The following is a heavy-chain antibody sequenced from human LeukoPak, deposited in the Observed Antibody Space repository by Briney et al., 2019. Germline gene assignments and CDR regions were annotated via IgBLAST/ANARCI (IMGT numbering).Heavy chain of an antibody. V-gene: IGHV3-23*01. CDR3: ARAVGGYDYVYYYYYYYMDV. CDR1: GFTFSSYA. D-gene: IGHD5-12*01. Sequence: PGGSLRLSCAAAGFTFSSYAMSWVRQAPGRGLEWVSAISGSGGSTYYADSVKGRFTISRDNSKNTLYLQMNSLRAEDTAVYYCARAVGGYDYVYYYYYYYMDVWGKGTTVTVSS. CDR2: ISGSGGST. J-gene: IGHJ6*03.